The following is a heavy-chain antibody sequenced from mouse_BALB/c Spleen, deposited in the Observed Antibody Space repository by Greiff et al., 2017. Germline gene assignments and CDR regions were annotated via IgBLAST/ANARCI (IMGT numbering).Heavy chain of an antibody. CDR2: INPGSGGT. CDR3: ARDGTWFAY. D-gene: IGHD2-3*01. Sequence: VQLQQSGAELVRPGTSVKVSCKASGYAFTNYLIEWVKQRPGQGLEWIGVINPGSGGTNYNEKFKGKATLTADKSSSTAYMQLSSLTSDDSAVYFCARDGTWFAYWGQGTLVTVSA. J-gene: IGHJ3*01. V-gene: IGHV1-54*03. CDR1: GYAFTNYL.